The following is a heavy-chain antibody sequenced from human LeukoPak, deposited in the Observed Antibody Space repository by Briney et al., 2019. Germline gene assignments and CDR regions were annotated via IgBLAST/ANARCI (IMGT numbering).Heavy chain of an antibody. CDR2: IYYSGST. Sequence: SETLSLTCTVSGGSISSYYWSWIRQPPGKGLEWIGYIYYSGSTNYNPSLKSRVTISVDTSKNQFSLKLSSVTAADTAVYYCAREGSSGYYYDDAFDIWGQGTMVTVSS. J-gene: IGHJ3*02. CDR3: AREGSSGYYYDDAFDI. D-gene: IGHD3-22*01. CDR1: GGSISSYY. V-gene: IGHV4-59*12.